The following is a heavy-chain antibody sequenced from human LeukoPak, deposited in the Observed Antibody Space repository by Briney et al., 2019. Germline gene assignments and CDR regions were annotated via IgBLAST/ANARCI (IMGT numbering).Heavy chain of an antibody. Sequence: PSETLSLTCTVSGGSISSYYWSWIRQPPGKGLEWIGYIYYSGSTNYNPSLKSRVTISVDTSKNQFSLKLSSVTAADTAVYYCATFRDYSVFDYWGQGPLVTVSS. V-gene: IGHV4-59*01. CDR3: ATFRDYSVFDY. CDR2: IYYSGST. J-gene: IGHJ4*02. CDR1: GGSISSYY. D-gene: IGHD2-21*01.